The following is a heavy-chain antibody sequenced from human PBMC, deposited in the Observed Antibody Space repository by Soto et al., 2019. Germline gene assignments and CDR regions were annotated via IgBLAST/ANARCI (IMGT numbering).Heavy chain of an antibody. CDR1: GYTFTSYG. CDR2: ISAYNGNT. J-gene: IGHJ5*02. V-gene: IGHV1-18*01. Sequence: ASVKVSCKASGYTFTSYGISWVRQAPGQGLEWMGWISAYNGNTNYAQKLQGRVTMTTDTSTSTAYMELRSLRSDDTAVYYCARDPQDFVDGYNFPWFDPWGQGTLVTVSS. CDR3: ARDPQDFVDGYNFPWFDP. D-gene: IGHD5-12*01.